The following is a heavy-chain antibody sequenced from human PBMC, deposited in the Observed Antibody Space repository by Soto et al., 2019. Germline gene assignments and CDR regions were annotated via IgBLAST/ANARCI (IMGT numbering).Heavy chain of an antibody. D-gene: IGHD4-4*01. V-gene: IGHV3-23*01. J-gene: IGHJ4*02. CDR3: AKDRDDYRNYDFDY. CDR2: SSGSGSGGST. CDR1: GFTFTNYA. Sequence: EVQLLESGGGLVQPGGSLRLSCAASGFTFTNYAMTWVRQAPGKGLEWVSISSGSGSGGSTNYADSVKGRFTISRDNSKNTLYLQMNSLRVEDTAVYYCAKDRDDYRNYDFDYWGQGTLVTVSS.